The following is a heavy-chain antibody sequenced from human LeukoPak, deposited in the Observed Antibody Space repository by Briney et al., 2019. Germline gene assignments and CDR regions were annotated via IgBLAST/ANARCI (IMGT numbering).Heavy chain of an antibody. Sequence: GRSLRLSCAASGFTFSSYTMSWVRQAPVKGLEWVSVISGGGGATYYADSVQGRFTISRDNSKNTLYLQMNSLRAEDTAVYYCAKDRRYNYGSDYWGQGTLVTVSS. CDR3: AKDRRYNYGSDY. CDR2: ISGGGGAT. V-gene: IGHV3-23*01. D-gene: IGHD5-18*01. CDR1: GFTFSSYT. J-gene: IGHJ4*02.